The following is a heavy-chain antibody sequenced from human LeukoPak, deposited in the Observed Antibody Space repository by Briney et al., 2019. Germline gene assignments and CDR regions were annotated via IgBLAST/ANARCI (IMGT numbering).Heavy chain of an antibody. CDR2: IYYSGST. V-gene: IGHV4-39*01. D-gene: IGHD4-11*01. CDR1: GGSISSSSYY. CDR3: ARGTVTINWFDP. J-gene: IGHJ5*02. Sequence: PSETLSLTCTVSGGSISSSSYYWGWIRQPRGKGLEWIGSIYYSGSTYYNPSLKSRVTISVDTSKNQFSLKLSSVTAADTAVYYCARGTVTINWFDPWGQGTLVTVSS.